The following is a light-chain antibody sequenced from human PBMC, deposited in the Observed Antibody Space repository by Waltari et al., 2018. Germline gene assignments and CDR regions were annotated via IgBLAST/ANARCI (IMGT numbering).Light chain of an antibody. CDR2: DVS. Sequence: QSALTQPASVSGSPGQSITISCTGTSSDVGAYNSVSWYQQHPGKVPKLMMYDVSNRPSGISDRFSGSKSGNTASLTISGLQADDEAEYYCSSYTSSNTLFGTGTKATVL. CDR3: SSYTSSNTL. CDR1: SSDVGAYNS. J-gene: IGLJ1*01. V-gene: IGLV2-14*03.